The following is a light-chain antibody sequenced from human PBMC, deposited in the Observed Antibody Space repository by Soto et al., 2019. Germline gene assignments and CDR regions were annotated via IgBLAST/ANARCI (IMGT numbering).Light chain of an antibody. V-gene: IGKV1-33*01. CDR1: QDIDKY. Sequence: DIQMTQSPSSLSASVGDRVTITCQASQDIDKYLNWYQQKPGKAPKLLIDDVTNLETGVPSRFSGSGSGTHFTFTIGSLQPEDIATYYCQQYYDLPITGGQGTRLEIK. CDR2: DVT. J-gene: IGKJ5*01. CDR3: QQYYDLPIT.